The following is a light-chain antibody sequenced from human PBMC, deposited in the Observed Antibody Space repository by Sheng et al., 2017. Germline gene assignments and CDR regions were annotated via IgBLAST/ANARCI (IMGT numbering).Light chain of an antibody. Sequence: QSALTQPASVSGSPGQSITISCTGTSSDVGGYHYVSWYQQHPGRAPKLMIYDVSNRPSGVSNRFSGSKSGNTASLTISGLQAEDEAHYYCSSYTTSATWVFGGGTKLTVL. CDR3: SSYTTSATWV. J-gene: IGLJ3*02. CDR2: DVS. CDR1: SSDVGGYHY. V-gene: IGLV2-14*03.